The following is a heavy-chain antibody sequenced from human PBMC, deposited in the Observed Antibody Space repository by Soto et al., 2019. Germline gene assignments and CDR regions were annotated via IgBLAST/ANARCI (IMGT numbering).Heavy chain of an antibody. V-gene: IGHV1-46*01. CDR2: INPGGGDT. J-gene: IGHJ6*02. CDR1: GYTFTNYY. D-gene: IGHD3-22*01. Sequence: QVQLVQSGAEVKKPGASVRVSCQASGYTFTNYYIHWVRQAPGQGLEWMGVINPGGGDTTYAQKFQGRVTMTRDTSTSTVYMELSSLRSEDTAVYYCARFSYYDSSGYAFMDVWGQGTTVTVSS. CDR3: ARFSYYDSSGYAFMDV.